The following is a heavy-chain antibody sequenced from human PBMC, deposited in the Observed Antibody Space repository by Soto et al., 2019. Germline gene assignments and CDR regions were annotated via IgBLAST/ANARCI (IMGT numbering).Heavy chain of an antibody. V-gene: IGHV3-48*02. J-gene: IGHJ6*02. CDR3: ARDGGYYDFWSVIPSSNYYGMDV. Sequence: PGGSLRLSCAASGFTFSSYSMNWVRQAPGKGLEWVSYISSSSSTIYYADSVKGRFTISRDNAKNSLYLQMNSLRDEDTAVYYCARDGGYYDFWSVIPSSNYYGMDVWGQGTTVTVSS. CDR2: ISSSSSTI. CDR1: GFTFSSYS. D-gene: IGHD3-3*01.